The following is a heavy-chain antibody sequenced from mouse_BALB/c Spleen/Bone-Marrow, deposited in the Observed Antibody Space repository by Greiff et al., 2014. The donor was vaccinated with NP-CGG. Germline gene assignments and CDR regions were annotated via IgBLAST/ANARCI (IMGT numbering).Heavy chain of an antibody. J-gene: IGHJ2*02. CDR1: AYTFTSYW. Sequence: QVQLQQSGAELVKPGAPVKLSCKASAYTFTSYWMNWVKQRPGRGLEWIGRIDPSDSETHFNQNFKDKATLTVDRSSSTAFIQLSNLTSEESTVYYCAYGNCESYFFDYWGQGTSLTVSS. CDR2: IDPSDSET. D-gene: IGHD2-1*01. CDR3: AYGNCESYFFDY. V-gene: IGHV1-69*02.